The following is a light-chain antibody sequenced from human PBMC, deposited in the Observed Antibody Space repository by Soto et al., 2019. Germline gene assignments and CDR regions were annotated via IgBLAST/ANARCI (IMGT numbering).Light chain of an antibody. J-gene: IGKJ1*01. CDR1: QSISSW. CDR3: QHYNSYPWT. Sequence: DIQMTQSPSTLSASVGDRVTITCRASQSISSWLAWYQQKPGKAPKLLIYDASSLESGVPSRFSGRGYGTEFPLTISSLQPDDFATYYCQHYNSYPWTFGQGTKVEIK. CDR2: DAS. V-gene: IGKV1-5*01.